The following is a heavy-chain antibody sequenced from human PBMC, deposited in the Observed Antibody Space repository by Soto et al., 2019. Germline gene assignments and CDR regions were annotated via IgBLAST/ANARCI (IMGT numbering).Heavy chain of an antibody. CDR2: IYYSGST. CDR1: GISVSTSDYY. J-gene: IGHJ4*02. V-gene: IGHV4-39*01. D-gene: IGHD2-15*01. CDR3: AGFVVPASRNSDFDY. Sequence: SETLSLTCTVSGISVSTSDYYWGWVRQPPGKGLDWIGNIYYSGSTFYNPSLRSRVTLSVDTSKNQFSLRLNSVTAADTAVYFCAGFVVPASRNSDFDYWAREPWSPSPQ.